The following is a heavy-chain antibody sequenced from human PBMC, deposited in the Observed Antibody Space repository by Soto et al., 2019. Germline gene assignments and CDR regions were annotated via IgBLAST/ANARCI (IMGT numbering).Heavy chain of an antibody. Sequence: QVQLVQSGAEVRKPGASVKVSCKASGYTFTHFDINWVRQAPGHGLEWMGWMNPDSGKTAYAEKFRGRVTMNRSTSMSIAYMELTSLTSEDTAVYYCARAPDYGDFGRWFDPWGQGTQVIVSS. CDR1: GYTFTHFD. D-gene: IGHD4-17*01. V-gene: IGHV1-8*01. J-gene: IGHJ5*02. CDR2: MNPDSGKT. CDR3: ARAPDYGDFGRWFDP.